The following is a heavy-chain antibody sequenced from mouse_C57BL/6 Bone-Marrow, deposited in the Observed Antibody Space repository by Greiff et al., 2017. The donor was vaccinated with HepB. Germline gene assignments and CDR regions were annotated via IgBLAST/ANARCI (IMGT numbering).Heavy chain of an antibody. CDR1: GYTFTSYG. J-gene: IGHJ4*01. CDR2: IYPRSGNT. CDR3: AREGDYYAKDY. V-gene: IGHV1-81*01. Sequence: VKLMESGAELARPGASVKLSCKASGYTFTSYGISWVKQRTGQGLEWIGEIYPRSGNTYYNEKFKGKATLTADKSSSTAYMELRSLTSEDSAVYFYAREGDYYAKDYWGQGTSVTVSS.